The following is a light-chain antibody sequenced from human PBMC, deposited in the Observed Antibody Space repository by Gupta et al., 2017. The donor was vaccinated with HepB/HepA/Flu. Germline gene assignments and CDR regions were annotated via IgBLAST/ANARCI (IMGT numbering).Light chain of an antibody. CDR3: QQSYSTSWT. CDR1: QTISTY. Sequence: IQMTQSPSSLSASLLESVTITCRASQTISTYLNWYQHKLGKVPIVLIRSASSLKSGVTSRFSGSGSGTDFTLTISSLQPEDFAIYYCQQSYSTSWTLGQGTKVEIK. CDR2: SAS. V-gene: IGKV1-39*01. J-gene: IGKJ1*01.